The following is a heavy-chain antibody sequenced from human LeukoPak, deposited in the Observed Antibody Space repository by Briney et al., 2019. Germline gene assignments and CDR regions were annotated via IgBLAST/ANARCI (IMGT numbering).Heavy chain of an antibody. Sequence: GGSLRLSCAASGFTFNNYGMNWVRLAPGKGLEWVSSIRSSSISTYYADSVKGRFTISRDNPKNTLYLQMNSLRVEDTAIYYCAKGKGDSNTYSNYWGQGTLVTVSS. CDR2: IRSSSIST. CDR1: GFTFNNYG. CDR3: AKGKGDSNTYSNY. D-gene: IGHD3-22*01. J-gene: IGHJ4*02. V-gene: IGHV3-23*01.